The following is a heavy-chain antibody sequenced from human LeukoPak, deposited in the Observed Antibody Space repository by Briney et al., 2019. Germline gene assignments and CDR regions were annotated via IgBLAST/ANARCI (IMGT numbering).Heavy chain of an antibody. CDR3: AKSSNHYRPFDD. D-gene: IGHD3-16*02. V-gene: IGHV3-23*01. CDR2: ISGSGFTT. CDR1: GFTFSSYA. J-gene: IGHJ4*02. Sequence: GGSLRLSCAASGFTFSSYAMSWVRQAPGKGLEWVSGISGSGFTTYYADSVKGRFTISGGNSKNTLYVQMNSLRAEDTAVYYCAKSSNHYRPFDDWGQGTLVTVSS.